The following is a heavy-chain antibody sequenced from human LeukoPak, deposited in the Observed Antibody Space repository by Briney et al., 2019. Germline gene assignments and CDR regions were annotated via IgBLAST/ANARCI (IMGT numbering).Heavy chain of an antibody. V-gene: IGHV4-59*01. CDR3: ARDRNGGNSGAYYYYYMDV. Sequence: SETLSLTCTVSGGSISSYYWSWIRQPPGKGLEWIGYIYYSGSTNYNPSLKSRVTISVDTSKHQFSLKLSSVTAAVTAVYYCARDRNGGNSGAYYYYYMDVWGKGTTVTVSS. CDR1: GGSISSYY. D-gene: IGHD4-23*01. CDR2: IYYSGST. J-gene: IGHJ6*03.